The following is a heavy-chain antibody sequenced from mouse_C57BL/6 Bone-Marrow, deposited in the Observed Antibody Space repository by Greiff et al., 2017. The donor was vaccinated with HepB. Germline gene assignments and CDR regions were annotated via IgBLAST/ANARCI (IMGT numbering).Heavy chain of an antibody. V-gene: IGHV5-6*01. D-gene: IGHD3-2*02. CDR1: GFTFSSYG. CDR3: ARPRDSSPLAY. Sequence: DVQLQESGGDLVKPGGSLKLSCAASGFTFSSYGMSWVRQTPDKRLEWVATISSGGSYTYYPDSVKGRFTISRDNAKNTLYLQMSSLKSEDTAMYYCARPRDSSPLAYWGQGTLVTVSA. J-gene: IGHJ3*01. CDR2: ISSGGSYT.